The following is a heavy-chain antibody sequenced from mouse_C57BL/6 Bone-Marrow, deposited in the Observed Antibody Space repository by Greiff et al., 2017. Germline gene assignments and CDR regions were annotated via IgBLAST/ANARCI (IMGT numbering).Heavy chain of an antibody. J-gene: IGHJ1*03. CDR1: GYTFTDYY. CDR2: INPNNGGT. V-gene: IGHV1-26*01. D-gene: IGHD1-1*01. Sequence: VQLKQSGPELVKPGASVKISCKASGYTFTDYYMNWVKQSHGKSLEWIGDINPNNGGTSYNQKFKGKATLTVDTSSSTAYMELRSLTSEDSAVYYCARRRGTRYFDVWGTGTTVTVSS. CDR3: ARRRGTRYFDV.